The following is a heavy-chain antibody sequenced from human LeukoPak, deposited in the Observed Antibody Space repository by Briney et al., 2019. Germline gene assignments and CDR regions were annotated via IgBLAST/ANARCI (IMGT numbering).Heavy chain of an antibody. J-gene: IGHJ4*02. CDR2: ISNSGGT. Sequence: SETLSLTCTVSGVSISSYYWSWIRQPVGKGLEWFGRISNSGGTNYKPSLKSRVTMSVDTSKKPLSLKWTSVTAADTAVYYCAREVGLRYYFDYWGQGSLVTVSS. CDR3: AREVGLRYYFDY. V-gene: IGHV4-4*07. D-gene: IGHD2-15*01. CDR1: GVSISSYY.